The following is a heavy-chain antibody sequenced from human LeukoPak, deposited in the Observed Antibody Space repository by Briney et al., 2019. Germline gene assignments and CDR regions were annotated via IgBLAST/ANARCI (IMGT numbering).Heavy chain of an antibody. Sequence: PGGSLRLSCAASGFTFDDYAMHWVRQAPGKGLEWVSGISRNSGSIGYADSVKGRFTISRDNAKNSLYLQMNSLRAEDTAMYYCARDTRGESDYWGHGTLVTVSS. CDR1: GFTFDDYA. V-gene: IGHV3-9*01. CDR3: ARDTRGESDY. J-gene: IGHJ4*01. CDR2: ISRNSGSI. D-gene: IGHD3-10*01.